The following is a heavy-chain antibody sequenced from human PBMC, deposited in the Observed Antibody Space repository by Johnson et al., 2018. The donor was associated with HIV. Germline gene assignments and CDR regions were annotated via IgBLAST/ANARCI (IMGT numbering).Heavy chain of an antibody. CDR3: ARGGRGHDAFDI. CDR2: ISGSGGST. Sequence: VQLVESGGGLVQPGGSLRLSCAASGFAFSSYAVTWVRQTSGKGLEWVSAISGSGGSTYYADSVKGRFTISRDNSKNTLYLQMNSLRAGDTAVYYCARGGRGHDAFDIWGQGTMVTVSS. J-gene: IGHJ3*02. V-gene: IGHV3-23*04. CDR1: GFAFSSYA.